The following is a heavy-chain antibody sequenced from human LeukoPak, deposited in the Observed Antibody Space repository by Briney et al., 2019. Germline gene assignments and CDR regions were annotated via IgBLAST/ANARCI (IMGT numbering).Heavy chain of an antibody. V-gene: IGHV1-2*02. CDR3: ARDPRVVATRVSYMDV. CDR2: INPNSSGT. CDR1: GYTFTGYY. Sequence: VASVKVSCKASGYTFTGYYLHWVRQAPGQGLEWLGWINPNSSGTNYAQNFQGRVTMTSDTSITTTYMELSRLRSDDTAVYYCARDPRVVATRVSYMDVWGKGTTVTVSS. D-gene: IGHD2-21*02. J-gene: IGHJ6*03.